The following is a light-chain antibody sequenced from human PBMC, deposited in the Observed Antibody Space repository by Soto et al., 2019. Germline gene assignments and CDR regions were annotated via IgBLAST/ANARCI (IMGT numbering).Light chain of an antibody. V-gene: IGKV1-39*01. CDR2: AAS. CDR3: QQSYSIT. Sequence: DKQITQSPCSLSGCVGNRVTIICRASQSISSYLNWYQQKPGKAPKLLIYAASSLQSGVPSRFSGSGSGTDFTLTISCLQPEDFATYFCQQSYSITFGQGTRLEVK. CDR1: QSISSY. J-gene: IGKJ5*01.